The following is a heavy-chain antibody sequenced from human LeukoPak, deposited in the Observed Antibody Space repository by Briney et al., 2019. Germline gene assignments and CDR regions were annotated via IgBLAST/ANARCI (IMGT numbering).Heavy chain of an antibody. V-gene: IGHV4-39*07. CDR3: ARVSSWLAYYYMDV. Sequence: PSETLSLTCTVSGDSISSSSSYWGWIRQPPGEGLEWIGSIYYSGSTYYNTSLKSRATLSVDTSKNQFSLKLSSVTAADTAVYCCARVSSWLAYYYMDVWGKGTTVTVSS. CDR2: IYYSGST. J-gene: IGHJ6*03. CDR1: GDSISSSSSY. D-gene: IGHD6-13*01.